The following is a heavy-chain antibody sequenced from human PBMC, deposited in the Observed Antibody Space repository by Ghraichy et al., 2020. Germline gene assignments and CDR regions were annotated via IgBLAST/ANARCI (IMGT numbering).Heavy chain of an antibody. J-gene: IGHJ5*02. Sequence: SETLSLTCTVSGGSISSYYWSWIRQPPGKGLEWIGYIYYSGSTNYNPSLKSRVTISVDTSKNQFSLKLSSVTAADTAVYYCARHGGYLMYNWFDPWGQGTLVTVSS. CDR2: IYYSGST. CDR3: ARHGGYLMYNWFDP. V-gene: IGHV4-59*08. D-gene: IGHD3-16*01. CDR1: GGSISSYY.